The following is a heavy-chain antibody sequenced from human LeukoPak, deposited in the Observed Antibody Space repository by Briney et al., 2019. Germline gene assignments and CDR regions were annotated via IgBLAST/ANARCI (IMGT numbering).Heavy chain of an antibody. D-gene: IGHD2-2*01. CDR1: GFTFSTYT. CDR2: IKQDGSEK. J-gene: IGHJ4*02. V-gene: IGHV3-7*01. CDR3: AREIKPAAI. Sequence: GGSLRLSCAASGFTFSTYTMNWVRQAPGKGLEWVANIKQDGSEKYYVDSVKGRFTISRDNAKNTLYLQMNSLRAEDTAVYYCAREIKPAAIWGQGTLVTVSS.